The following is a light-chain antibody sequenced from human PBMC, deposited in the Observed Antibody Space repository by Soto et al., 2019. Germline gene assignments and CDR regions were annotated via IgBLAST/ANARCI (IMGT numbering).Light chain of an antibody. V-gene: IGKV3-11*01. CDR3: QHRSNWPLT. CDR2: DAS. CDR1: QSVSSY. Sequence: DIVLTQSPATLSLSPGERATLSCRASQSVSSYLAWYQQKPGQAPRLLIYDASNRATGIPARFSGSGSGTDFTLTISSLKPEDFAVYYCQHRSNWPLTFGGGTKVDIK. J-gene: IGKJ4*01.